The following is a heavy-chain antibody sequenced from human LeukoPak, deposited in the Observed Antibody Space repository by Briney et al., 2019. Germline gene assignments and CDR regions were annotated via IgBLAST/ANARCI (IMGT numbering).Heavy chain of an antibody. D-gene: IGHD3-22*01. CDR3: ARELCYYDSSGLDI. J-gene: IGHJ3*02. V-gene: IGHV3-20*04. CDR1: GFTFDDYG. CDR2: INWNGGST. Sequence: SGGSLRLSCAASGFTFDDYGMSWVRQAPGKGLEWVSGINWNGGSTGYADSVKGRFTISRDNAKNSLYLQMNSLRAEDTALYYCARELCYYDSSGLDIWGQGTMVTVSS.